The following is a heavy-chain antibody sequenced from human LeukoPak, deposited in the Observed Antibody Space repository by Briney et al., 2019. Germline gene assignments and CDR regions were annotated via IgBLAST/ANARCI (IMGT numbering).Heavy chain of an antibody. CDR1: GYTLTGHY. Sequence: GPSVKVSRKPSGYTLTGHYMHRVRQDPGQGLEGMGWINPNSGCTDYAQKFQARVTMTRDTSISTAYMELSRLRSDDTAVYSCARGRRIAAALDAFDIWGQGTMVTVSS. CDR2: INPNSGCT. CDR3: ARGRRIAAALDAFDI. J-gene: IGHJ3*02. V-gene: IGHV1-2*02. D-gene: IGHD6-13*01.